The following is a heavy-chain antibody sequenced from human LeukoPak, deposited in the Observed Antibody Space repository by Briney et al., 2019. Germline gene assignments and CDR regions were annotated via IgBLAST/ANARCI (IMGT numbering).Heavy chain of an antibody. Sequence: GRSLRLSCAASGFTFDDYAMHWVRQAPGKGLEWVSGISWNSGSIGYADSVKGRFTISRDNAKNSLYLQMNSLRAEDTALYYCAKADYYDSSGRTYYFDYWGQGTLVTVSS. CDR3: AKADYYDSSGRTYYFDY. V-gene: IGHV3-9*01. J-gene: IGHJ4*02. CDR2: ISWNSGSI. CDR1: GFTFDDYA. D-gene: IGHD3-22*01.